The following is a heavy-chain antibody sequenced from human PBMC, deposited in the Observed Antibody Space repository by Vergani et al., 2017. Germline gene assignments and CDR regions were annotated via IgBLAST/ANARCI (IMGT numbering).Heavy chain of an antibody. CDR1: GGTFSSYA. CDR3: TRPMAGGGNSDFDY. D-gene: IGHD4-23*01. V-gene: IGHV1-69*06. Sequence: QVQLVQSGAEVKKPGSSVKVSCKASGGTFSSYAISWVRQAPGQGLEWMGGIIPIFGTANYAQKFQGRVTITADKSTSTAYMELSSLRSEDTAVYYCTRPMAGGGNSDFDYWGQGTLVTVSS. J-gene: IGHJ4*02. CDR2: IIPIFGTA.